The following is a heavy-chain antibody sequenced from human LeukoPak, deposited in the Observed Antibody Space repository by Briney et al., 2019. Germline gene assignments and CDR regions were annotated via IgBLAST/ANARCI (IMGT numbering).Heavy chain of an antibody. CDR2: ITSGTSYI. CDR1: GFTFSDYN. V-gene: IGHV3-21*01. J-gene: IGHJ4*02. CDR3: ARWPYSSSYYFDY. D-gene: IGHD6-6*01. Sequence: GGSLRLSCAASGFTFSDYNMNWVRQSPEKGLEWVSSITSGTSYIYYADSVRGRFTLSRDNAKNSLYLQMNSLRAEDTAVYYCARWPYSSSYYFDYWGQGTLVTVSS.